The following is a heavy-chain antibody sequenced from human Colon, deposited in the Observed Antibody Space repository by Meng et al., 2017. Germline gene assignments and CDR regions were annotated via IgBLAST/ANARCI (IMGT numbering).Heavy chain of an antibody. J-gene: IGHJ4*02. V-gene: IGHV1-8*01. Sequence: VHLVQSGAEVKEPGTSVKVSCKASGYDFTSYHINWVRQAIGQGPEWMGWMSPSSGDTGHAEKFQDRVTMTRDTSINTAYMEVRSLKSDDTAVYYCARGVTAGADYWGQGTLVTVSS. CDR2: MSPSSGDT. CDR1: GYDFTSYH. CDR3: ARGVTAGADY. D-gene: IGHD6-13*01.